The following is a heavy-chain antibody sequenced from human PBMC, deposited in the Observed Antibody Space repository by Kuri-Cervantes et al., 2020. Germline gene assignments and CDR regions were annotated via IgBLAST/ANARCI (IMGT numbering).Heavy chain of an antibody. D-gene: IGHD1-1*01. J-gene: IGHJ3*02. CDR2: VSAYNGNT. Sequence: ASVKVSCKASGYTFTSYGISWVRQAPGQGLEWMGWVSAYNGNTNYAQKLQGRVTMTTDTSTSTAYMELRSLRSDDTAVYYCARWIQTGTTNDAFDIWGQGTMVTLSS. CDR1: GYTFTSYG. V-gene: IGHV1-18*01. CDR3: ARWIQTGTTNDAFDI.